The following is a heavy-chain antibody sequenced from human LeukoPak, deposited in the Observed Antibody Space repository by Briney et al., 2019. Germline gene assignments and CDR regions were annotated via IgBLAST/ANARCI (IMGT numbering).Heavy chain of an antibody. J-gene: IGHJ4*02. Sequence: GGSLRLSRAASGFTFSSYGMHWVRQAPGKGLEWVAVISFDGSNKYYADSVKGRFTISRDNSKNTLYLQMNSLRAEDTAVYYCAKSRSGSANWALQIFDNWGQGTLVTVSS. D-gene: IGHD1-1*01. CDR3: AKSRSGSANWALQIFDN. V-gene: IGHV3-30*18. CDR1: GFTFSSYG. CDR2: ISFDGSNK.